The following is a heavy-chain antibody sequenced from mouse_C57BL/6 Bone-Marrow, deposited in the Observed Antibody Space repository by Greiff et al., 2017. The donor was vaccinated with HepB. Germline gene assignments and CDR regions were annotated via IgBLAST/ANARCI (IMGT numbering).Heavy chain of an antibody. CDR3: ARGWDGRYFDG. D-gene: IGHD4-1*01. CDR1: GYAFTNYL. J-gene: IGHJ1*03. Sequence: VQVVESGAELVRPGTSVKVSCKASGYAFTNYLIEWVKQRPGKGLEWIGVINPGSGGTNYNETFKGKATLTADKSSSTAYMPLSSLTSESSAVYCCARGWDGRYFDGWGTVATVTVSS. V-gene: IGHV1-54*01. CDR2: INPGSGGT.